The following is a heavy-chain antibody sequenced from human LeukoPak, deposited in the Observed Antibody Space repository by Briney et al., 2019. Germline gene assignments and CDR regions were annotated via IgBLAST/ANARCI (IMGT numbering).Heavy chain of an antibody. J-gene: IGHJ4*02. CDR2: IKQDGSEK. D-gene: IGHD5-18*01. CDR3: ANDVDTAMVHDY. Sequence: GGSLRLSCTASGFTFSSYWMSWVRQAPGKGLEWVANIKQDGSEKYYVDSVKGRFTISRDNAKNSLYLQMNSLRAEDTAVYYCANDVDTAMVHDYWGQGTLVTVSS. CDR1: GFTFSSYW. V-gene: IGHV3-7*01.